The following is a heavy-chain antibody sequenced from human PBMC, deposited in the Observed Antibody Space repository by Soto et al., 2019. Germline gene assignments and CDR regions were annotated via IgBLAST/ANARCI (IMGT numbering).Heavy chain of an antibody. CDR3: ARSRCTNGVCYTLDY. Sequence: SETLSLTCTVSGGSISSYYWSWIRQPPGKGLEWIGYIYYSGSTNYNPSLKSRVTISVDTSKNQFSLKLSSVAAADTAVYYCARSRCTNGVCYTLDYWGQGTLVTVSS. V-gene: IGHV4-59*01. CDR1: GGSISSYY. CDR2: IYYSGST. J-gene: IGHJ4*02. D-gene: IGHD2-8*01.